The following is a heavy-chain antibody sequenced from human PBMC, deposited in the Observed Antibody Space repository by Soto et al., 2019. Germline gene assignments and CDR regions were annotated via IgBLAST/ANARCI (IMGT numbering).Heavy chain of an antibody. V-gene: IGHV3-23*01. CDR1: GFTFSSYA. CDR3: ARPYSSNWGGDWFDP. J-gene: IGHJ5*02. D-gene: IGHD6-13*01. Sequence: EVQLLDSGGGLVQPGGSLRLSCAASGFTFSSYAMSWVRQAPGKGLEWVSGISGTGGTGGSTYYADSVKGRFTISRDNSKNTLYLQMNSLRAEDTAIYYCARPYSSNWGGDWFDPWGQGTLVTVSS. CDR2: ISGTGGTGGST.